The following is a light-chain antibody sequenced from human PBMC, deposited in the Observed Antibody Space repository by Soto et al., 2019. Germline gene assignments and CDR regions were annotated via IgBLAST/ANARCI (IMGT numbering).Light chain of an antibody. V-gene: IGKV1-39*01. CDR3: QQSYITPWT. Sequence: DIQMTHSPSSLSASVGDRVTITCRASQSIRSYLNWYQQKPGKAPKLLIYAAFSLQRGVPSRFSGSGSGTDFTLTISSLQPEDFATYYRQQSYITPWTFGQGTKVEIK. J-gene: IGKJ1*01. CDR2: AAF. CDR1: QSIRSY.